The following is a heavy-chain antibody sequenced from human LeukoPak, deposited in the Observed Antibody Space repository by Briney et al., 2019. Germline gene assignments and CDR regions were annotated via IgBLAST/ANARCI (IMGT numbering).Heavy chain of an antibody. CDR3: ARVLGLKGFDS. Sequence: WLGEGPGREKERVANIRDDGSEEYYGDSVRGRFTISRDNAKNSVDLQMHSLRVEDTAVYYCARVLGLKGFDSWGQGTLVTVSS. CDR2: IRDDGSEE. V-gene: IGHV3-7*04. D-gene: IGHD7-27*01. J-gene: IGHJ5*01.